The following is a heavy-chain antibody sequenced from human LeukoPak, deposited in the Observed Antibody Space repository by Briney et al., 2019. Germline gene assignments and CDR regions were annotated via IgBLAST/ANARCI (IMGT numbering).Heavy chain of an antibody. V-gene: IGHV4-4*07. Sequence: PSETLSLTCSVSGGSISSYSWNWIRQPAGKGLEWIGRVYTSGTTNYNPSLKSRVTMSIDTSKNQVSLKLRSVTAADTAVYYCASTVVTLDWYFDLWGRGTLVSVSS. D-gene: IGHD4-23*01. CDR2: VYTSGTT. CDR3: ASTVVTLDWYFDL. J-gene: IGHJ2*01. CDR1: GGSISSYS.